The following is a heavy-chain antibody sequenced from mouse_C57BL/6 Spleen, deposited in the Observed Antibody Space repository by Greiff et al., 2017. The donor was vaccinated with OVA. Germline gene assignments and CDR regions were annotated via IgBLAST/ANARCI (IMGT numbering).Heavy chain of an antibody. D-gene: IGHD2-5*01. V-gene: IGHV1-19*01. CDR1: GYTFTDYY. Sequence: EVQLVESGPVLVKPGASVKMSCKASGYTFTDYYMNWVKQSHGKSLEWIGVINPYNGGTSYNQKFKGKATLTVDKSSSTAYMELNSLTSEDSAVYYCLYSNPAWFAYWGQGTLVTVSA. CDR2: INPYNGGT. J-gene: IGHJ3*01. CDR3: LYSNPAWFAY.